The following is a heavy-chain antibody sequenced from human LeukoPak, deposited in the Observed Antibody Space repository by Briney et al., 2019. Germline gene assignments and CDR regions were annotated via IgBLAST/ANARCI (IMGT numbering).Heavy chain of an antibody. CDR1: GFAFSSHT. D-gene: IGHD1-26*01. Sequence: GGSLRLSCAASGFAFSSHTINWVRQAPGKGLEWVSSISSGSTIIYYADSVKGRFTISRDNAKNSLYLQMNSLRAEDTAVYYCATSPKYGAGDYWGQGTLVTVSS. CDR2: ISSGSTII. J-gene: IGHJ4*02. V-gene: IGHV3-48*01. CDR3: ATSPKYGAGDY.